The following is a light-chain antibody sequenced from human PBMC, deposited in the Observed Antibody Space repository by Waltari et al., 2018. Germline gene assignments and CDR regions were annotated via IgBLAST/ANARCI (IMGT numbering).Light chain of an antibody. CDR3: QHYLRLPVT. CDR1: QSVSRA. J-gene: IGKJ1*01. CDR2: GAS. Sequence: EIVLTQSPGTLSLSLGERATVSCRASQSVSRALAWYQQKPGQAPSILIYGASPRATGIPDRFIGSGFVTDFSLTISRLEPDDFAVYYCQHYLRLPVTFGQGTTVEI. V-gene: IGKV3-20*01.